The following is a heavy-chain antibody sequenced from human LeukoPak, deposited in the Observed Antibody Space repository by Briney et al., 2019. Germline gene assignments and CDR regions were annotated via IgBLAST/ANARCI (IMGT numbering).Heavy chain of an antibody. V-gene: IGHV1-2*02. CDR3: ARGGYFDWLLIYYFDY. Sequence: ASVKVSCKASGYTFTGYYMHWVRQAPGQGLEWMGWINPNSGGTNYAQKFQGRVTMTRDTSISTAYMELSRLRSDDTAVYYCARGGYFDWLLIYYFDYWGQGILVTVSS. CDR2: INPNSGGT. J-gene: IGHJ4*02. CDR1: GYTFTGYY. D-gene: IGHD3-9*01.